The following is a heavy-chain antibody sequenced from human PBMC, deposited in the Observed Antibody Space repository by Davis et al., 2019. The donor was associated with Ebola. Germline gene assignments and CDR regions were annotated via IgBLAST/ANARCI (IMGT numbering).Heavy chain of an antibody. Sequence: SAMVFCKASSGYFSTYAISWVRQPPGQGLEWMGGIIPIFGTANYAQKFQGRVTMTRDTSTSTVYMELSSLRSEDTAVYYCARGGYGYNWNYYYYGIDVWGQGTTVTVSS. CDR1: SGYFSTYA. D-gene: IGHD1-20*01. CDR2: IIPIFGTA. J-gene: IGHJ6*02. V-gene: IGHV1-69*05. CDR3: ARGGYGYNWNYYYYGIDV.